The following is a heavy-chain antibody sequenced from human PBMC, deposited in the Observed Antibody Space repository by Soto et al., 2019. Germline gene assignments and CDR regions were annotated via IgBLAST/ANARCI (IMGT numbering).Heavy chain of an antibody. Sequence: PSQTLSLTCAISGDSVSSNSAAWNWIRQSPSRGLEWLGRTYYRPKWYNDYAVSVKSRITINPDTSKNQFSLQLNSVTPEDTAVYYCARDRIQLWFRSYYYYGMDVWGQGTTVTVSS. J-gene: IGHJ6*02. CDR2: TYYRPKWYN. CDR3: ARDRIQLWFRSYYYYGMDV. D-gene: IGHD5-18*01. CDR1: GDSVSSNSAA. V-gene: IGHV6-1*01.